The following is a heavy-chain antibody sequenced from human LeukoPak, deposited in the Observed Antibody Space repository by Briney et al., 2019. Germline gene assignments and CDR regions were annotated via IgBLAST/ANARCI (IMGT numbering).Heavy chain of an antibody. CDR2: ISAYNGNT. V-gene: IGHV1-18*01. J-gene: IGHJ4*02. CDR1: GYTFTSYG. Sequence: GASVKVSCKASGYTFTSYGISWVRQAPGQGLEWMGWISAYNGNTNYAQKLQGRVTMTTDTSTSTAYMELRSLRSDDTAVYYCARDGDELWFGDDYFDYWGQGTLVTVSS. CDR3: ARDGDELWFGDDYFDY. D-gene: IGHD3-10*01.